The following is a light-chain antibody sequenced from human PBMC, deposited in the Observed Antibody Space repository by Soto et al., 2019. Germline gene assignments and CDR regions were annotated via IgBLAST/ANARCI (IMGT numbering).Light chain of an antibody. Sequence: EIVLTQSPGTLSLSPGERATLSCRASQSVSSSYLAWYQQKPGQAPRLLIYGASSRATGIPDRFSGSGSGTDFTLTISRREPVDFAVYYCQQYGSSPWTFGQGTKVEIK. CDR1: QSVSSSY. CDR2: GAS. J-gene: IGKJ1*01. CDR3: QQYGSSPWT. V-gene: IGKV3-20*01.